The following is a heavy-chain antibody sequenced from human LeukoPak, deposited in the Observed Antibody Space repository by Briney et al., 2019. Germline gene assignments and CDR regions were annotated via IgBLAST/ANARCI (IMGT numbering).Heavy chain of an antibody. CDR2: INTNTGNP. D-gene: IGHD3-16*01. J-gene: IGHJ4*02. CDR3: ARPGSGLRLGDRITDPFDY. V-gene: IGHV7-4-1*02. CDR1: GYTFTSYA. Sequence: ASVKVSCKASGYTFTSYAMNWVRQAPGQGLEWMGWINTNTGNPTYAQGFTGRFVFSLDTSVSTAYLQISSLKAEDTAVYYCARPGSGLRLGDRITDPFDYWGQGTLVTVSS.